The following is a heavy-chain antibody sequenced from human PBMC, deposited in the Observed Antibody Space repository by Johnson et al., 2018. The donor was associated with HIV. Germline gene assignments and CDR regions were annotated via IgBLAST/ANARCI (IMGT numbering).Heavy chain of an antibody. D-gene: IGHD2-2*01. CDR2: ISYDGSNK. V-gene: IGHV3-30-3*02. CDR1: GFTFSSYA. Sequence: QVQLVESGGGVVQPGGSLRLSCAASGFTFSSYAMHWVRQAPGKGLEWVAVISYDGSNKYYADSVKGRFTISRDNSKNTLYLEVNSLRAEDTAVYYCAKESGYCSSSSCYGDAFDIWGQGTMVTVSS. J-gene: IGHJ3*02. CDR3: AKESGYCSSSSCYGDAFDI.